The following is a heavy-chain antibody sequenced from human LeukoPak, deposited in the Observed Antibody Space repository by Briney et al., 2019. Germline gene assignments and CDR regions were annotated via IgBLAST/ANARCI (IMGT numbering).Heavy chain of an antibody. CDR3: ARDGYVLMVYARRNWFDP. CDR1: GGSTSSSSYY. CDR2: IYYSGST. J-gene: IGHJ5*02. V-gene: IGHV4-39*07. D-gene: IGHD2-8*01. Sequence: SETLSLTCTVSGGSTSSSSYYWGWIRQPPGKGLEWIGSIYYSGSTYYNPSLKSRVTISVDTSKNQFSLKLSSVTAADTAVYYCARDGYVLMVYARRNWFDPWGQGTLVTVSS.